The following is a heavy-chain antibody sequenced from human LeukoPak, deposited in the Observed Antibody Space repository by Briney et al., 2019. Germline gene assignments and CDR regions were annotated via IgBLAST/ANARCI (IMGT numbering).Heavy chain of an antibody. CDR1: GFTVRNFA. Sequence: PGGSLRLSCTASGFTVRNFAMSWVRQAPGKGLEWVAIISGSGGSTYYGDSVKGRFTISRDNSKKTLYLQLNSLTAEDTAVYYCAKAPNYDLLTGLRHAFDNWGQGTMVTVSS. D-gene: IGHD3-9*01. J-gene: IGHJ3*02. CDR2: ISGSGGST. CDR3: AKAPNYDLLTGLRHAFDN. V-gene: IGHV3-23*01.